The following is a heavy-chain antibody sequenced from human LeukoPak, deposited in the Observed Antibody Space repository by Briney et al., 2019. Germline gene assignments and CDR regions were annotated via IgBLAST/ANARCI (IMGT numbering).Heavy chain of an antibody. V-gene: IGHV3-53*01. D-gene: IGHD3-10*01. J-gene: IGHJ6*03. CDR1: GFTVSGNY. Sequence: PGGSLRLSCAVSGFTVSGNYMSWVRQAPGKGLEWVSIIYSGGGTYYADSVKGRFTISRDTSKNTRYLQMNSLRAEDTAVYYCARSKGGITMIRGVPYYIDVWGKGTTVTASS. CDR3: ARSKGGITMIRGVPYYIDV. CDR2: IYSGGGT.